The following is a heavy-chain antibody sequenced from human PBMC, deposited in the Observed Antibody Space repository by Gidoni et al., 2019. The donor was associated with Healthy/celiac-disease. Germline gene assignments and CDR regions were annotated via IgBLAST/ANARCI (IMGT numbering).Heavy chain of an antibody. V-gene: IGHV3-7*01. CDR3: ARFYYDSSGYLNDAFDI. D-gene: IGHD3-22*01. Sequence: EVQLVESGGGLVQPGGSLRLSCAASGFTFSSYWMSWVRQAPGKGLEWVANIKQDGSEKYYVDSVKGRFTISRDNAKNSLYLQMNSLRAEDTAVYYCARFYYDSSGYLNDAFDIWGQGTMVTVSS. J-gene: IGHJ3*02. CDR1: GFTFSSYW. CDR2: IKQDGSEK.